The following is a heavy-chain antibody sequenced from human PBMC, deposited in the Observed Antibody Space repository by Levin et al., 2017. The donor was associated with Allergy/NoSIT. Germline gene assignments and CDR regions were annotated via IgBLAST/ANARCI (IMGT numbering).Heavy chain of an antibody. V-gene: IGHV4-61*01. CDR2: INYRGVT. CDR1: GGSVSSGTYY. J-gene: IGHJ6*02. D-gene: IGHD5/OR15-5a*01. CDR3: AGNRIIVSGGNDYYYGMDV. Sequence: SETLSLTCSVSGGSVSSGTYYWSWIRRPPGTGLEWIGYINYRGVTKYNPSLKSRVTISVDTSKNEFSLKVTSVTAADTAVYYCAGNRIIVSGGNDYYYGMDVWGQGTTVTVSS.